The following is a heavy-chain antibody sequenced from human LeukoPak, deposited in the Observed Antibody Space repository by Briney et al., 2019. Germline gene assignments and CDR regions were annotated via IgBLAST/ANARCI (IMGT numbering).Heavy chain of an antibody. J-gene: IGHJ4*02. CDR3: ARGRRYGPGVFYFDY. D-gene: IGHD4-17*01. Sequence: GASVKVSCKASGYTFTSYYMHWVRQAPGQRLEWMGIINPSGGSTSYAQKFQGRVTMTRDTSTSTVYMELSSLRSEDTAVYYCARGRRYGPGVFYFDYWGQGTLVTVSS. CDR2: INPSGGST. V-gene: IGHV1-46*01. CDR1: GYTFTSYY.